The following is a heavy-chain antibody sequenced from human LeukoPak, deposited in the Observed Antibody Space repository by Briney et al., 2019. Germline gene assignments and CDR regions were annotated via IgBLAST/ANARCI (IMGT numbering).Heavy chain of an antibody. Sequence: GGSLRLSCAASGFTFSTYAMHWVRQAPGKGLEWVALISYDGSNKYYADSVKGRFTISRDNSKNRLYLQMNSLRAEDTAVYYCARDQKKGYYDSSGYYGFDYWGQGTLVTVSS. CDR2: ISYDGSNK. D-gene: IGHD3-22*01. CDR1: GFTFSTYA. CDR3: ARDQKKGYYDSSGYYGFDY. V-gene: IGHV3-30-3*01. J-gene: IGHJ4*02.